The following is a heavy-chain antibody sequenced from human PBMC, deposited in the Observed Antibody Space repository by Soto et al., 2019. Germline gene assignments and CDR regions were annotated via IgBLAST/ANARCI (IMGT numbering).Heavy chain of an antibody. CDR1: GFSLSTSGVG. CDR2: IYWDDDK. Sequence: QITLKESGPTLVKPTQTLTLTCTFSGFSLSTSGVGVGWIRQPPGKALEWLALIYWDDDKRYSPSLKSRLTIPKDTSKNQVVLTMTNMDPVDTATYYCAHRGNWNYLTRFDPWGQGTLVTVSS. J-gene: IGHJ5*02. D-gene: IGHD1-7*01. V-gene: IGHV2-5*02. CDR3: AHRGNWNYLTRFDP.